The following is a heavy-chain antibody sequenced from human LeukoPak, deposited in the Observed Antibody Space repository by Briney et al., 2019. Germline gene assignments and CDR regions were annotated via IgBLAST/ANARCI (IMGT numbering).Heavy chain of an antibody. V-gene: IGHV3-23*01. CDR3: AKEGRVEWFVDY. Sequence: LGGSLRLSCAASGFTFDDYAMSWVRQAPGKGLEWVSAISGSGGSTYYADSVKGRFTISRDNSKNTLYLQMNSLRAEDTAVYYCAKEGRVEWFVDYWGQGTLVTVSS. D-gene: IGHD3-3*01. CDR1: GFTFDDYA. J-gene: IGHJ4*02. CDR2: ISGSGGST.